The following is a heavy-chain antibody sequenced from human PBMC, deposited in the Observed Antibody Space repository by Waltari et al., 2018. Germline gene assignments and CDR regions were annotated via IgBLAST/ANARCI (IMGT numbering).Heavy chain of an antibody. CDR1: GDSITSRCFY. J-gene: IGHJ6*02. CDR3: VRGIVRGGHYYGLDV. D-gene: IGHD3-10*01. V-gene: IGHV4-61*02. CDR2: VYAREPT. Sequence: QVQVQESGPGLVKPSQTLSLPCTVSGDSITSRCFYWTWIRRSAGGGLGWFGQVYAREPTEYNPSLKSRVTIFADTSKHQILLRLKSVTAADTALYHCVRGIVRGGHYYGLDVWGQG.